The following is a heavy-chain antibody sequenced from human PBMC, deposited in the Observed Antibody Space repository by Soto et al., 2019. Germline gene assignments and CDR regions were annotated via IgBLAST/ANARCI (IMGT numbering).Heavy chain of an antibody. Sequence: QVQLQQWGAGLLKPSETLSLTCAVYGGSFSGYYWSWIRQPPGKGLEWIGEINHSGSTNYNPSLKSRVATAVDTSKNQFSLKLSSVTAADTAVYYCARERRHGSGTYGGWFDPWGQGTLVTVSS. CDR3: ARERRHGSGTYGGWFDP. CDR2: INHSGST. D-gene: IGHD3-10*01. V-gene: IGHV4-34*01. J-gene: IGHJ5*02. CDR1: GGSFSGYY.